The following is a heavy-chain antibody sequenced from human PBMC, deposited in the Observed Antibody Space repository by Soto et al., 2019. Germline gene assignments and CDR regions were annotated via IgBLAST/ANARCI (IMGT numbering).Heavy chain of an antibody. J-gene: IGHJ4*02. CDR1: GFTFSSYA. CDR2: ISGSGGST. Sequence: EVQLLESVGGLVQPGGSLRLSCAASGFTFSSYAMSWVRQAPGKGLEWVSAISGSGGSTYYADSVKGRFTISRDNSKNTLYLQMNSLRAEDTAVYYCAKRDWSSWLPFDYWGQGTLVTVSS. D-gene: IGHD6-13*01. CDR3: AKRDWSSWLPFDY. V-gene: IGHV3-23*01.